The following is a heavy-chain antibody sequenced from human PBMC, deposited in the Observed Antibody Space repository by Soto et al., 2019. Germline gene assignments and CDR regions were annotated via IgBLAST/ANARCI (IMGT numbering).Heavy chain of an antibody. D-gene: IGHD2-15*01. V-gene: IGHV3-30*18. J-gene: IGHJ4*02. CDR2: ISYDGSNK. Sequence: GGCLRLSCASSGFPFRSYVMNWVRQAPGKGLEWVAVISYDGSNKYYADSVKGRFTISRDNSKNTLYLQMNSLRAEDTAVYYCAKDRGGLDCWGQGTLVTVSS. CDR1: GFPFRSYV. CDR3: AKDRGGLDC.